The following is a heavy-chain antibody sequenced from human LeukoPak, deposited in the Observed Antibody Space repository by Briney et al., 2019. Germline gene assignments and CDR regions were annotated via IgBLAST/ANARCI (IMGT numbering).Heavy chain of an antibody. CDR1: GGTCSSYA. D-gene: IGHD3-22*01. CDR2: IIPIFGTA. J-gene: IGHJ4*02. CDR3: ARAGLYYYDSSGYPD. Sequence: SVKVSCKASGGTCSSYASSWGRQAPGQGLEWMGGIIPIFGTANYAQKFQGRVTITTDESTSTAYMELSSLRSEDTAVYYCARAGLYYYDSSGYPDWGQGTLVTVSS. V-gene: IGHV1-69*05.